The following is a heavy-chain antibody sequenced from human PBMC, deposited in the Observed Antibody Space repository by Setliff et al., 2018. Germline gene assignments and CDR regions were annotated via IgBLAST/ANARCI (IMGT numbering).Heavy chain of an antibody. CDR2: IYTDGTT. D-gene: IGHD2-8*01. CDR1: GASLRSGSNY. Sequence: SETLSLTCTVSGASLRSGSNYWGWFRQPAGKGLEWIGRIYTDGTTNYNPSLKSRVSISADTSMNHFSLRMTSVSAADTAVYYCAKEHVVISFVTNTHHHYGMDVWGQGTTVTVSS. J-gene: IGHJ6*02. V-gene: IGHV4-61*02. CDR3: AKEHVVISFVTNTHHHYGMDV.